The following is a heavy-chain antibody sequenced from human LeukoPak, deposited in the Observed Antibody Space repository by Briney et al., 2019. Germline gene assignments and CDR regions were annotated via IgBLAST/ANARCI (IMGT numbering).Heavy chain of an antibody. Sequence: GGSLRLSCTGSGFTFSNYVMSWVRQAPGKRLEWVSISGSGGDTYYADSVKGRFTISRDNSKNTLYLQMNSLRAEDTAVYYCAKARGATYGTYYFDYWGQGTLVTVSS. V-gene: IGHV3-23*01. CDR1: GFTFSNYV. J-gene: IGHJ4*02. CDR3: AKARGATYGTYYFDY. D-gene: IGHD4/OR15-4a*01. CDR2: SGSGGDT.